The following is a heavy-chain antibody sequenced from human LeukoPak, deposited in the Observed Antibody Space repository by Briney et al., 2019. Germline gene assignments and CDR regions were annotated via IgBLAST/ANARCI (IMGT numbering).Heavy chain of an antibody. V-gene: IGHV3-53*01. CDR1: GFTVSSNY. D-gene: IGHD6-13*01. J-gene: IGHJ5*02. CDR2: IYSGGST. CDR3: AREGRDNSSWYWFDP. Sequence: GGSLRLSCAASGFTVSSNYMSWVRQAPGKGLEWVSVIYSGGSTYYADSVKGRFTISRDSSKNTLHLQMNSLRAEDTAVYYCAREGRDNSSWYWFDPWGQGTLVTVSS.